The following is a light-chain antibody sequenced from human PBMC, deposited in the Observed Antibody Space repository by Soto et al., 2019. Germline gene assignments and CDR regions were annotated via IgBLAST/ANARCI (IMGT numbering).Light chain of an antibody. J-gene: IGLJ2*01. V-gene: IGLV1-40*01. CDR3: QSHDSSLSGVV. Sequence: QLVLTQPPSVSGAPGQRVTISCTGSSSNIGAGYDVHWYQQLPGTAPKLLIYNNNNRPSGVPDRFSGSKSGTSASLAITGLQAEDEADYYCQSHDSSLSGVVFGGGTKLTVL. CDR2: NNN. CDR1: SSNIGAGYD.